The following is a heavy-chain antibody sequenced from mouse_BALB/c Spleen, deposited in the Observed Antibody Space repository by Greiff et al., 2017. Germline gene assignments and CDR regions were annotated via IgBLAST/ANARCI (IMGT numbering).Heavy chain of an antibody. J-gene: IGHJ2*01. CDR2: IDPENGDT. CDR3: NPYGNYMAY. V-gene: IGHV14-4*02. Sequence: EVQLQESGAELVRSGASVKLSCTASGFNINDYYMHWVKQRPEQGLEWIGWIDPENGDTEYAPKFQGKATMTADTSSNTAYLQLSSLTSEDTAVCYCNPYGNYMAYWGQGTTLTVSS. D-gene: IGHD2-1*01. CDR1: GFNINDYY.